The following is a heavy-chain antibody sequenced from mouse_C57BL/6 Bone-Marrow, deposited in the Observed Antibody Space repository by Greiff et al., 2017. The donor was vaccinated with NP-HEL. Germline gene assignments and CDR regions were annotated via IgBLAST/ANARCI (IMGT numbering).Heavy chain of an antibody. CDR1: EYDFPSHD. D-gene: IGHD2-2*01. J-gene: IGHJ1*03. Sequence: EVQLVQSGGGLVQPGESLKLSCESYEYDFPSHDMSWVRKTPEKRLELVAAINGDGGSTYYPDTMESRFTISRDNTKETLYLQVSRLRTEDTAVYYGASQGYYGYDGNWYFDVWGTGTTVTVSS. V-gene: IGHV5-2*01. CDR2: INGDGGST. CDR3: ASQGYYGYDGNWYFDV.